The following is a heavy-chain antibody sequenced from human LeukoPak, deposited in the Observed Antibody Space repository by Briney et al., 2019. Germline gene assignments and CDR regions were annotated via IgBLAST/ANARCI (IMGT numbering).Heavy chain of an antibody. CDR3: ARRFDS. CDR2: IGPGGDI. CDR1: GFSFTAYS. V-gene: IGHV3-48*01. Sequence: GGSLRLSCAASGFSFTAYSMNWVRPAPGRGLEWISYIGPGGDIYYADSVTGRFTVSRDTAKNSLYLQMNGLRLEDTAVYYCARRFDSWGQGTLVTVSS. J-gene: IGHJ4*02.